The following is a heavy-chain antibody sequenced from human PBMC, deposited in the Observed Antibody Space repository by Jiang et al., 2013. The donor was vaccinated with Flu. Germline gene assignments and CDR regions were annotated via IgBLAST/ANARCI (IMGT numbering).Heavy chain of an antibody. CDR3: ARPGSGWWFDY. CDR1: GYIFTDYW. Sequence: GAEVKKPGESLKISCQVSGYIFTDYWIGWVRQMPGQGLEWMGVIYPDDSDTRYSPSFRGQVTMSVGKSISTAYLQWTGLKTSDTATYYCARPGSGWWFDYWSQG. D-gene: IGHD6-13*01. J-gene: IGHJ4*02. V-gene: IGHV5-51*01. CDR2: IYPDDSDT.